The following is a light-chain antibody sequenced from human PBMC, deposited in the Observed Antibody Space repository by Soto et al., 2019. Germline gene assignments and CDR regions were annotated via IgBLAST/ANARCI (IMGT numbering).Light chain of an antibody. V-gene: IGKV3-15*01. CDR2: GAS. CDR1: QSVSSD. CDR3: QQYNSWPRT. J-gene: IGKJ1*01. Sequence: EIVMTQSPGTLSVSPGEGATLSCRASQSVSSDLAWIQQKPGQAPRLLIYGASTRATGIPARFSGSGSVTEFTLTISSLQPEDFAVYSCQQYNSWPRTFGQGTKVEIK.